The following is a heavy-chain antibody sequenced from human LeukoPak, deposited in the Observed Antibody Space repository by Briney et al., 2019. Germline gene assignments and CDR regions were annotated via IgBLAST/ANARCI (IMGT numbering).Heavy chain of an antibody. Sequence: SETLSLTCTVSGGSISSYYWSWIRQPPGKGLEWIGYIYYSGSTNYKSSLKSRVTISVDTSKNQFSLKLSSVTAADTAVYYCARGFGVWAGFWFDPWGQGTLVTVSS. J-gene: IGHJ5*02. V-gene: IGHV4-59*12. CDR3: ARGFGVWAGFWFDP. D-gene: IGHD2-8*01. CDR1: GGSISSYY. CDR2: IYYSGST.